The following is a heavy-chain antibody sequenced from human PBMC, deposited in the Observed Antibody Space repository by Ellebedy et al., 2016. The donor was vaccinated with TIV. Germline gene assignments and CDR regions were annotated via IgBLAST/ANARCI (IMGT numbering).Heavy chain of an antibody. CDR2: LSYDGSTK. CDR1: GFTFSRYG. V-gene: IGHV3-30*18. Sequence: GESLKISCAVSGFTFSRYGMHSVRQAPGKGLEWVAGLSYDGSTKYYADSVKGRFTISRDSSKNTLYLQLNSLRADDTAVYYCAKDAREMARISWEYDYWGQGTLVTVSS. D-gene: IGHD5-24*01. CDR3: AKDAREMARISWEYDY. J-gene: IGHJ4*02.